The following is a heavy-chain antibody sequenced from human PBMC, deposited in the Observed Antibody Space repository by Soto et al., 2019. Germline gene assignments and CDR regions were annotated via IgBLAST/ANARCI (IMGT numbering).Heavy chain of an antibody. D-gene: IGHD6-6*01. V-gene: IGHV3-30*18. Sequence: GGSLRLSCAASGFTFSSYGMHWVRQAPGKGLEWVAVISYDGSNKYYADSVKGRFTISRDNSKNTLYLQMNSLRAEDTAVYYCAKDEYDYWGQGTLVTVSS. CDR1: GFTFSSYG. J-gene: IGHJ4*02. CDR2: ISYDGSNK. CDR3: AKDEYDY.